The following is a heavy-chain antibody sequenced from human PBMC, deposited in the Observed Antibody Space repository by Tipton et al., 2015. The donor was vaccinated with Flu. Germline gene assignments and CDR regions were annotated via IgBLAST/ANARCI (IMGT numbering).Heavy chain of an antibody. Sequence: TLSLTCTVSGGSISSYYWSWIRQPPGKGLEWIGYIYYTGSTNYNPSLKSRVTISVDTSNNQFSLKLSSVTAADTAVYYCARRGQTYVNQPAYYFDFWGRGTLVPVSS. D-gene: IGHD3-10*01. CDR1: GGSISSYY. V-gene: IGHV4-59*07. CDR3: ARRGQTYVNQPAYYFDF. J-gene: IGHJ4*02. CDR2: IYYTGST.